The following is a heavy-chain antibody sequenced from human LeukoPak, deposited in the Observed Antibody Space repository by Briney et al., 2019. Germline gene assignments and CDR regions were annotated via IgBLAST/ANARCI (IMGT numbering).Heavy chain of an antibody. Sequence: PGRSLRLSCAASGFTFSSYGMHWVRQAPGKGLEWVSAISGSGGRTYYADSLKGRFTISRDNSKNTLYLQMNSLRAEDTAVYYCAKALLLFSSDYFGYWGQGTLVTVSS. CDR3: AKALLLFSSDYFGY. CDR1: GFTFSSYG. V-gene: IGHV3-23*01. J-gene: IGHJ4*02. CDR2: ISGSGGRT. D-gene: IGHD3-10*01.